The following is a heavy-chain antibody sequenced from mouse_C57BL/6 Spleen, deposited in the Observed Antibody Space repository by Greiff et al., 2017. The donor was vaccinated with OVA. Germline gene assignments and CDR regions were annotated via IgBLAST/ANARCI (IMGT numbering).Heavy chain of an antibody. J-gene: IGHJ4*01. CDR1: GYTFTSYW. V-gene: IGHV1-52*01. CDR3: ARGGYYYGSSSYAMDY. D-gene: IGHD1-1*01. Sequence: QVQLQHPGAELVRPGSSVKLSCKASGYTFTSYWMHWVKQRPIQGLEWIGNIDPSDSETHYNQKFKDKATLTVDKSSSTAYMQLSSLTSEDSAVYYCARGGYYYGSSSYAMDYWGQGTSVTVSS. CDR2: IDPSDSET.